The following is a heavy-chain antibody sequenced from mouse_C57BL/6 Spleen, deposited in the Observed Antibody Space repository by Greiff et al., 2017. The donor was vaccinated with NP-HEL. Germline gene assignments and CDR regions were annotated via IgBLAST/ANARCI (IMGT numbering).Heavy chain of an antibody. Sequence: DVKLQESGGGLVKPGGSPKLSCAASGFTFSSYAMSWVRQTPEKRLEWVATISDGGSYTYYPDNVKGRFTISRDNAKNNLYLQMSHLKSEDTAMYYCARDHDGYYDAMDYWGQRTSVTVSS. CDR2: ISDGGSYT. J-gene: IGHJ4*01. D-gene: IGHD2-3*01. CDR3: ARDHDGYYDAMDY. V-gene: IGHV5-4*01. CDR1: GFTFSSYA.